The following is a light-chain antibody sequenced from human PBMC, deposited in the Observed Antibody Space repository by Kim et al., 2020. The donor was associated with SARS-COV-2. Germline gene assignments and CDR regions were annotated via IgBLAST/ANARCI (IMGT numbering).Light chain of an antibody. CDR2: EVS. V-gene: IGLV2-23*02. J-gene: IGLJ2*01. CDR3: CSHAGSSTSVV. CDR1: SSDVGSYNL. Sequence: QSALTQPASVSGSPGQSITISCTGTSSDVGSYNLVSWYQQHPGKAPKLMIYEVSKRPSGVSNRFSGSKSGNTASLTISGLQAEDEADYYCCSHAGSSTSVVFGGGTKL.